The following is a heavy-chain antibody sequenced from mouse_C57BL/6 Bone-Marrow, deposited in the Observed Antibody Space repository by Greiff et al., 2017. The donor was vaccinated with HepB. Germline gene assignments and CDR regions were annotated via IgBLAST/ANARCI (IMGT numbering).Heavy chain of an antibody. J-gene: IGHJ4*01. CDR2: ISSGGSYT. D-gene: IGHD1-1*01. CDR1: GFTFSSYG. V-gene: IGHV5-6*02. Sequence: EVKLEESGGDLVKPGGSLKLSCAASGFTFSSYGMSWVRQTPDKRLAWVATISSGGSYTYYPDSVKGRFTISRDNAKNTLYLQMISLKSEDTAMYYCARHGHYGSRFYAMDYWGQGTSVTVSS. CDR3: ARHGHYGSRFYAMDY.